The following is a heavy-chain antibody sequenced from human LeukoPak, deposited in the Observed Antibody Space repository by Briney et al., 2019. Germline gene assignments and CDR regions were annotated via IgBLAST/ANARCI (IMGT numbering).Heavy chain of an antibody. CDR1: GFTFSGNA. Sequence: PGGSLRLSCAASGFTFSGNAMSWVRQAPGKGLEWVSGISGSANSTDYADSVKGRFTISRDNSKNTLYLQMNSLRAEDTAVYYCAKMGRSSTWYNNWLDPWGQGTLVTVSS. CDR2: ISGSANST. D-gene: IGHD6-13*01. J-gene: IGHJ5*02. V-gene: IGHV3-23*01. CDR3: AKMGRSSTWYNNWLDP.